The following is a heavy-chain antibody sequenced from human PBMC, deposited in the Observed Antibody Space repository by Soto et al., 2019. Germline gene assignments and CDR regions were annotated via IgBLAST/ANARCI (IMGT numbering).Heavy chain of an antibody. D-gene: IGHD3-22*01. CDR3: ARDFSPKRTDIYYDAFDL. V-gene: IGHV3-7*03. CDR2: INKDGNKK. Sequence: GGSLRLSCTASGFSFSSDWMTWVRLAPGKGLEWVANINKDGNKKSYVDSVEGRFTISRDNPKNSIYLQMSSLRDEDTAVYFCARDFSPKRTDIYYDAFDLWGQGTVVTVSS. J-gene: IGHJ3*01. CDR1: GFSFSSDW.